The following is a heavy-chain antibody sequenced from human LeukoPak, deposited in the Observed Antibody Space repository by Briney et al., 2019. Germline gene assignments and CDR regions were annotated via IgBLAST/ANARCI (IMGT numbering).Heavy chain of an antibody. J-gene: IGHJ3*02. CDR3: ARDLELGAFDI. V-gene: IGHV3-7*03. Sequence: GALRLSCAASGFTFSSYWMSWVRQAPGKGLEWVANKKQDGSEKYYVDSVKGRFTISRDNAKNSLYLQMNSLRAEDTAVYYCARDLELGAFDIWGQGTMVTVSS. CDR2: KKQDGSEK. CDR1: GFTFSSYW. D-gene: IGHD1-7*01.